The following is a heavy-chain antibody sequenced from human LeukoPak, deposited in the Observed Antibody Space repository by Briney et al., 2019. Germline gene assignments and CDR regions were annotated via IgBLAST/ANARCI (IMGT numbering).Heavy chain of an antibody. CDR2: IYYSGST. D-gene: IGHD2-2*01. CDR3: ARHRASCYAPACDYYYYGMDV. V-gene: IGHV4-59*08. Sequence: SETLSLTCTVSGGPISSYYWSWIRQPPGKGLEWIGYIYYSGSTNYNPSLKSRVTISVDTSKNQFSLKLSSVTAADTAVYYCARHRASCYAPACDYYYYGMDVWGQGTTVNVSS. CDR1: GGPISSYY. J-gene: IGHJ6*02.